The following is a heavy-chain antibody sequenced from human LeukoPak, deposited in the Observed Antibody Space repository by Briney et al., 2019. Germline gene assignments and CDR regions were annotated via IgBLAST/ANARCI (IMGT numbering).Heavy chain of an antibody. CDR3: ARNSKGGVRGWYFDL. CDR1: GGSISSSSYY. CDR2: ISYSGNT. Sequence: PSETLSLTCTVSGGSISSSSYYWGWIRQPPGKGLEWIGYISYSGNTYYNPSLKSRLTMSVDTSNDHFSLKLSSVTAADTAFYYCARNSKGGVRGWYFDLWGRGTLVTVSS. V-gene: IGHV4-39*02. J-gene: IGHJ2*01. D-gene: IGHD3-16*01.